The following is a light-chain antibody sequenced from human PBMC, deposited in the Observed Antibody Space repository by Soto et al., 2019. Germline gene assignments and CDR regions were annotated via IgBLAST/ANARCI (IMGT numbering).Light chain of an antibody. CDR1: SSDVGSYNL. V-gene: IGLV2-23*02. CDR3: CSWADSKTFYF. CDR2: EVS. J-gene: IGLJ1*01. Sequence: QSVLTQPASVSGSPGQSITISCTGTSSDVGSYNLVSWYQQLPGKAPKLIIYEVSKRPSGVSNRFSGSKSGNTASLTISGLQAEDEADYYCCSWADSKTFYFFGTGTKVTVL.